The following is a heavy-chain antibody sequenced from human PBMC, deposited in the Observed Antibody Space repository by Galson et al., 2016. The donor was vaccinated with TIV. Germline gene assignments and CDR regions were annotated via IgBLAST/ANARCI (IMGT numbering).Heavy chain of an antibody. CDR3: ARGRQWLPPEE. CDR1: GGTFRSYT. CDR2: TVPFFNTA. D-gene: IGHD6-19*01. Sequence: SVKVSCKASGGTFRSYTFSWVRQAPGQGLEWMGGTVPFFNTATYAQKFQGRVTIATDESTSTAYMDLSRLTSDDTAVYYCARGRQWLPPEEWGQGTLVTDS. J-gene: IGHJ4*02. V-gene: IGHV1-69*05.